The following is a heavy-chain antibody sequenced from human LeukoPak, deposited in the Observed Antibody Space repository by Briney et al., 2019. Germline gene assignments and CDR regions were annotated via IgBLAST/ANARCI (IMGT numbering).Heavy chain of an antibody. CDR1: GFTFSDHY. CDR3: VRGFNSFDI. J-gene: IGHJ3*02. Sequence: GGSLRLSCAASGFTFSDHYMDWVRQAPGKGLEWVGRSRNKAHSYSTQNGASVQGRFTVSRDASKNLLFLQMNSLKTEDTAVYYCVRGFNSFDIWGQGTMVTVSS. D-gene: IGHD1-26*01. CDR2: SRNKAHSYST. V-gene: IGHV3-72*01.